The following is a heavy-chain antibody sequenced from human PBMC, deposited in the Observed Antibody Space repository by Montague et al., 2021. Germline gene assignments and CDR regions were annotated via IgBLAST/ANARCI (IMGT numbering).Heavy chain of an antibody. J-gene: IGHJ4*02. D-gene: IGHD4-17*01. CDR1: GGSISSTAYY. CDR3: ARVGATVTTPFDF. Sequence: TLSLTCAVSGGSISSTAYYWSWIREHPGKGLEWIGYIYYSGSTNYNPSLKSRVTISVDTSKNQFSLNLNSVTAADTAVYYCARVGATVTTPFDFWGQGTLVTVSS. V-gene: IGHV4-31*11. CDR2: IYYSGST.